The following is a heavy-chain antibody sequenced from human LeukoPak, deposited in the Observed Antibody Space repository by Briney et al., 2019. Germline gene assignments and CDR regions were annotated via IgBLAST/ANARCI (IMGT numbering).Heavy chain of an antibody. J-gene: IGHJ4*02. Sequence: SGGSLGLSCEASGFPFSNYTMNWVRQAPGKGLEWVSSISSSSSYIYYADSVKGRFTISRDNAKNSLYLQMNSLRAEDTAVYYCARDLSGFDYWGQGTLVTVSS. V-gene: IGHV3-21*01. D-gene: IGHD3-10*01. CDR2: ISSSSSYI. CDR3: ARDLSGFDY. CDR1: GFPFSNYT.